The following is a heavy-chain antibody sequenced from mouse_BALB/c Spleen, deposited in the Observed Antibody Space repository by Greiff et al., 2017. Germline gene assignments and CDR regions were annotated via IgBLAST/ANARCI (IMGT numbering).Heavy chain of an antibody. D-gene: IGHD1-2*01. CDR2: INPYNDGT. V-gene: IGHV1-14*01. CDR3: ARGGTVLLRLLPFDY. Sequence: EVQLKQSGPELVKPGASVKMSCKASGYTFTSYVMHWVKQKPGQGLEWIGYINPYNDGTKYNEKFKGKATLTSDKSSSTAYMELSSLTSEDSAVYYCARGGTVLLRLLPFDYWGQGTTLTVSS. CDR1: GYTFTSYV. J-gene: IGHJ2*01.